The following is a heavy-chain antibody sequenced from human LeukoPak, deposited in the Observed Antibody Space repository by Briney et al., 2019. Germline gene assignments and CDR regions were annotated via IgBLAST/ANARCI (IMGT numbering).Heavy chain of an antibody. V-gene: IGHV3-20*04. CDR1: GFTFDDYG. J-gene: IGHJ4*02. CDR3: ARENYYGSGSYRYYFDY. CDR2: INWNGGST. D-gene: IGHD3-10*01. Sequence: GSLRLSCAASGFTFDDYGMSWVRQAPGKGLEWVSGINWNGGSTGYADSVKGRFTISRDNAKNSLYLQMNSLRAEDTALYYCARENYYGSGSYRYYFDYWGQGTLVTVSS.